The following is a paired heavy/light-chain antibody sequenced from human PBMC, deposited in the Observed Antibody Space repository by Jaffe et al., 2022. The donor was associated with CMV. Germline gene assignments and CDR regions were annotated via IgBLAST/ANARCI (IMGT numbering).Light chain of an antibody. Sequence: DIQMTQSPSTLSASVGDRVTITCRASQSIDKWLAWYQQRPGKVPKLLIYKASSLESGVPSRFSGSASGTEFTLTISSLQPDDLGTYYCQQYKNYSRTFGQGTKVEF. J-gene: IGKJ1*01. CDR1: QSIDKW. V-gene: IGKV1-5*03. CDR2: KAS. CDR3: QQYKNYSRT.
Heavy chain of an antibody. CDR2: IWHDGSNK. J-gene: IGHJ4*02. V-gene: IGHV3-33*08. Sequence: QVQLVESGGGVVQPGRSLRLSCAASGFTFSSYGMHWVRQAPGKGLEWVAVIWHDGSNKYYADSVKGRFTVSRDNFKNTLDLQMNSLRVEDTAVYYCAREGNYDILTPCDYWGQGTLVTVSS. D-gene: IGHD3-9*01. CDR1: GFTFSSYG. CDR3: AREGNYDILTPCDY.